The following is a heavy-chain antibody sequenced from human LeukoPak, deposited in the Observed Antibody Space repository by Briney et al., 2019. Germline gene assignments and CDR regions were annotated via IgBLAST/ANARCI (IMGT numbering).Heavy chain of an antibody. CDR1: GYSISSGYY. Sequence: PSETLSLTCAVSGYSISSGYYWGWIRQPPGKGLEWIGEINHSGSTNYNPSLKSRVTISVDTSKNQFSLKLSSVTAADTAVYYCARGEVYDILTGYSPLYFDYWGQGTLVTVSS. CDR3: ARGEVYDILTGYSPLYFDY. V-gene: IGHV4-38-2*01. D-gene: IGHD3-9*01. CDR2: INHSGST. J-gene: IGHJ4*02.